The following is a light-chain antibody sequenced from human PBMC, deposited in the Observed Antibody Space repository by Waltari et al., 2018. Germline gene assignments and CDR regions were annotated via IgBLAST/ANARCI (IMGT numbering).Light chain of an antibody. CDR3: SSYTSSSTLV. CDR1: SSDVGGYNY. J-gene: IGLJ3*02. V-gene: IGLV2-14*01. Sequence: QSALTQPASVSGSPGQSITISCTGTSSDVGGYNYVSWYQQYPGKAPQLMIYEVSNRPSGVSDRVSGSKSGNTASLTISGLQAEDEADYYCSSYTSSSTLVFGGGTKLTVL. CDR2: EVS.